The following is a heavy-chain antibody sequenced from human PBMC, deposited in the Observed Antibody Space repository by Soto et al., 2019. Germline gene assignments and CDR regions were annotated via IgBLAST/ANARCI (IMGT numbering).Heavy chain of an antibody. J-gene: IGHJ5*02. CDR2: IIPVFGTT. V-gene: IGHV1-69*01. D-gene: IGHD3-10*01. CDR3: ARETFGRFDP. CDR1: GDSFGSYA. Sequence: QMQLVQAGPEVNKPGSSVKVSCKASGDSFGSYAVSWVRQAPGQGLEWMGAIIPVFGTTNYTQKFQGRVTITAHDSTTTAYMELSSLRSDDTAVYYCARETFGRFDPWGQGTLVTVSS.